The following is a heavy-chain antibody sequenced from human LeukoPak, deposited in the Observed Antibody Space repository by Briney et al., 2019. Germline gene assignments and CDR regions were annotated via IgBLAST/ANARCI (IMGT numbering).Heavy chain of an antibody. Sequence: SETPSLTCTVSGGSVTSSSYYWGWIRQPPGKGLEWIGSIYYSGSTYYNPSLKSRVTISVDTSQNQFSLKLSSVTAADTAIYYCAGAYCGGDCYAFDIWGQGTMVTVSS. V-gene: IGHV4-39*05. CDR1: GGSVTSSSYY. J-gene: IGHJ3*02. CDR3: AGAYCGGDCYAFDI. D-gene: IGHD2-21*02. CDR2: IYYSGST.